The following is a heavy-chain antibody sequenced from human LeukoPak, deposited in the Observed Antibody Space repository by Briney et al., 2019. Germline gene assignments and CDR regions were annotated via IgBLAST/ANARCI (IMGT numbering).Heavy chain of an antibody. CDR2: IYYSGTT. D-gene: IGHD6-19*01. V-gene: IGHV4-59*12. CDR3: ARVAEDSSGWYDY. CDR1: GDSISGYY. Sequence: SETLSLTCTVSGDSISGYYWSWIRQPPGKGLEWIGNIYYSGTTNYNPSLKSRVTISVDTSKNQFSLKLSSVTAADTAVYYCARVAEDSSGWYDYWGQGTLVTVSS. J-gene: IGHJ4*02.